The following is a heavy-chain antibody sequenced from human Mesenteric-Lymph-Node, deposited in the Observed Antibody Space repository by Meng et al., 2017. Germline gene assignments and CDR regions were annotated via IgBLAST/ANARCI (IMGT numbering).Heavy chain of an antibody. J-gene: IGHJ6*02. D-gene: IGHD3-22*01. V-gene: IGHV3-7*01. CDR3: AREGLLIYYYDSSGYYRKAYYYGMDV. CDR1: GFTFSSYW. CDR2: IKQDGSEK. Sequence: GESLKISCAASGFTFSSYWMSWVRQAPGKGLEWVANIKQDGSEKYYVDSVKGRFTISRDNAKNSLYLQMNSLRAEDTAVYYCAREGLLIYYYDSSGYYRKAYYYGMDVWGQGTTVTVSS.